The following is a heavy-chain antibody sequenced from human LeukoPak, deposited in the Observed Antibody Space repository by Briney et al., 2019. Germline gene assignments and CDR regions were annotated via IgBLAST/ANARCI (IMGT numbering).Heavy chain of an antibody. CDR2: IYTSGST. V-gene: IGHV4-61*02. CDR3: ARDSSSWYGGWFDP. Sequence: SETLSLTCTVSGGSISSGSYYWSWIRQPAGKGLEWIGRIYTSGSTNYNPSLKSRVTISVDTSKNQFSLKLSSVTAADTAVYYCARDSSSWYGGWFDPWGQGTLVTVSS. J-gene: IGHJ5*02. CDR1: GGSISSGSYY. D-gene: IGHD6-13*01.